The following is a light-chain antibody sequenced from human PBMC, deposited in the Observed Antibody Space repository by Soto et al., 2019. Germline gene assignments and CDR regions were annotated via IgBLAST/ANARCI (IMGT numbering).Light chain of an antibody. CDR3: CSHAGDNTYV. CDR2: EVT. Sequence: QSALTQPPSASGSPGQSVTISCTGTSSDVGGSNFVSWYQQHPGKAPKLMIYEVTKRPSGVPDRFSGSKSGNTASLTVSGLQAEDEADYFCCSHAGDNTYVFGTGTKVTVL. CDR1: SSDVGGSNF. V-gene: IGLV2-8*01. J-gene: IGLJ1*01.